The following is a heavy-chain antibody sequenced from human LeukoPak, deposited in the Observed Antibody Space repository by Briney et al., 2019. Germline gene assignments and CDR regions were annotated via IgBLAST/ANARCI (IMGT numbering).Heavy chain of an antibody. CDR2: INSDGSWT. CDR1: GTYW. Sequence: GGSLRLSCAASGTYWMHWVRQAPGKGLVWVSHINSDGSWTGYADSVKGRFTISKDNAKNTVSLQMNNLRAEDTAVYYCVTFYETYWGRGTLVTVS. V-gene: IGHV3-74*01. D-gene: IGHD2/OR15-2a*01. J-gene: IGHJ4*02. CDR3: VTFYETY.